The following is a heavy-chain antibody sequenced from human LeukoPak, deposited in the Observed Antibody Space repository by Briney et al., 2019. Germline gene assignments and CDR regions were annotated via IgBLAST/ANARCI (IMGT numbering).Heavy chain of an antibody. CDR1: GYSISSGSH. D-gene: IGHD3-22*01. V-gene: IGHV4-61*01. Sequence: SETLSLTCSVSGYSISSGSHWGWIRQPPGKGLEWIGYIYYSGSTNYNPSLKSRVTISVDTSKNQFSLKLSSVTAADTAVYYCARVGSYYDSSGYSISFDYWGQGTLVTVSS. CDR2: IYYSGST. J-gene: IGHJ4*02. CDR3: ARVGSYYDSSGYSISFDY.